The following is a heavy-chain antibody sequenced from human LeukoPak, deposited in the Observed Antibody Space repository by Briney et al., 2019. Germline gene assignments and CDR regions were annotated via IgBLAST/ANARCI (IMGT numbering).Heavy chain of an antibody. CDR2: IFHSGTT. Sequence: SETLPLTCTVSGDSVTSSNFSRGWVRQSPGKGLEWIGCIFHSGTTYYNPSLKSRVTISVDTSKNQISLRLTSVTASDTAVYYCRSSGTSWYADYWGQGNLVIVSS. CDR3: RSSGTSWYADY. V-gene: IGHV4-39*01. D-gene: IGHD6-13*01. J-gene: IGHJ4*02. CDR1: GDSVTSSNFS.